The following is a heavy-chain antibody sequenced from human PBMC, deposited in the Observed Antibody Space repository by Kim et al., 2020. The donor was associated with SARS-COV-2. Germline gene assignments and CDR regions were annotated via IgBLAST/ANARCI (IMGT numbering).Heavy chain of an antibody. CDR3: ARAFYYDTYVGAFDI. V-gene: IGHV3-33*01. CDR2: IWYDGTHP. J-gene: IGHJ3*02. D-gene: IGHD3-22*01. CDR1: GFTFSDYG. Sequence: GGSLRLSCAGSGFTFSDYGMHWVRQAPGKGLEWVAIIWYDGTHPSYVDSVKGRFTISRDNSENTLYLQMNSLRAEDTAVYYCARAFYYDTYVGAFDIWG.